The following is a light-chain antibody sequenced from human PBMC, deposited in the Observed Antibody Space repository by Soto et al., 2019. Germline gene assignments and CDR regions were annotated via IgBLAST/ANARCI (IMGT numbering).Light chain of an antibody. CDR2: EVT. CDR1: SSDVGAYQF. J-gene: IGLJ3*02. V-gene: IGLV2-14*01. Sequence: QSALTQPVSVSGSPGQSITISCTGTSSDVGAYQFVSWYQQHPGTAPKLMIYEVTNRPSGVSSRFSGSKSANTASLTISGLRAEDDADYYCSSYTSTGTWMFGGGTKLTV. CDR3: SSYTSTGTWM.